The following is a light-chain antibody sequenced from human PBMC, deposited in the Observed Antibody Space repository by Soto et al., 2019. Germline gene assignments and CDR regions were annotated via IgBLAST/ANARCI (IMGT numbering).Light chain of an antibody. CDR2: ANN. J-gene: IGLJ1*01. Sequence: QSVLTQPPSASGAPGQRVAISCTCSSSNIGAGYDVHWYQHLPGTAPKLLIYANNNRPSGVPDRFSGSKSGTSASLAITGLQAEDEADYYCQSYDSSRSPLYVFGTGTKVTVL. V-gene: IGLV1-40*01. CDR1: SSNIGAGYD. CDR3: QSYDSSRSPLYV.